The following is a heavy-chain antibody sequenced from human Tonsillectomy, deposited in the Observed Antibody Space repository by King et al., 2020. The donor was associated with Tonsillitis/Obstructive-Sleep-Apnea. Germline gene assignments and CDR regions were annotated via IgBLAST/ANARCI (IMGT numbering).Heavy chain of an antibody. V-gene: IGHV3-15*07. CDR2: LKSKTDGGTT. CDR3: TTRFSEYCRGGACYYGLDV. CDR1: GFAFNKSW. J-gene: IGHJ6*02. Sequence: VQLVESGGGLVKPGGSLRLSCVASGFAFNKSWMNWVRQAPGKGLEWVGRLKSKTDGGTTDYAAPVKGRFTISRDDSKNTLYLQMNSRKIEDTAVYYCTTRFSEYCRGGACYYGLDVWGQGTAVTVSS. D-gene: IGHD2-15*01.